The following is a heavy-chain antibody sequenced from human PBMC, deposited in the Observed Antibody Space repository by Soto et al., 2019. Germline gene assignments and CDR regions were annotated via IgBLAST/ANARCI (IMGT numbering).Heavy chain of an antibody. CDR2: ISYDGSNK. CDR3: AKDRGYYGSGSYYPSVYNWFDP. Sequence: QVQLVESGGGVVQPGRSLRLSCAASGFTFSSYGMHWGRQAPGKGLEWVAVISYDGSNKYYADSVKGRFTISRDNSKNTLYLQMNSLRAEDTAVYYCAKDRGYYGSGSYYPSVYNWFDPWGQGTLVTVSS. J-gene: IGHJ5*02. D-gene: IGHD3-10*01. CDR1: GFTFSSYG. V-gene: IGHV3-30*18.